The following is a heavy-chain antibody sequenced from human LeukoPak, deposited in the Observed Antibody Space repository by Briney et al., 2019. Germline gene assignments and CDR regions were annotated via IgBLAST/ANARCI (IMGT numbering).Heavy chain of an antibody. Sequence: SETLSLTCTVSGGSISSSGYYWVWIRQPPGKGLEWIGYIYYSGSTYYNPSLKSRVTISVDTSKNQFSLKLSSVTAADTAVYYCARVRDSYAPLLFDYWGQGTLVTVSS. D-gene: IGHD5-18*01. J-gene: IGHJ4*02. V-gene: IGHV4-30-4*08. CDR3: ARVRDSYAPLLFDY. CDR1: GGSISSSGYY. CDR2: IYYSGST.